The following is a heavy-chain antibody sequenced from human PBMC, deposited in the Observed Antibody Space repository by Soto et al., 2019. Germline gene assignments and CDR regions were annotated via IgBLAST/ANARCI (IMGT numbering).Heavy chain of an antibody. CDR3: ARELTGYRYGPGEVY. Sequence: QVQLQESGPGLVRPSQTLSLTCTVSGGSISSSDYYWTWIRQPPGKGLEWIGYIDHSGSTYYNPSLKSRVTISVDKSKNQFSLTLTSMTAADTAVYFCARELTGYRYGPGEVYWGRGTLVSVSS. J-gene: IGHJ4*02. V-gene: IGHV4-30-4*01. D-gene: IGHD5-18*01. CDR2: IDHSGST. CDR1: GGSISSSDYY.